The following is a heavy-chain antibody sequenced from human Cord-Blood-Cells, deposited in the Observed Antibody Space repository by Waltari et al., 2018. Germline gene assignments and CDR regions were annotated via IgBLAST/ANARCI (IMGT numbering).Heavy chain of an antibody. CDR2: INHNGST. J-gene: IGHJ4*02. D-gene: IGHD3-9*01. V-gene: IGHV4-34*01. CDR1: GGSFSGYY. Sequence: QVQLQQWGAGLLKPSETLSLTCAVYGGSFSGYYWSWIRQPPGKGLEWIGEINHNGSTNYNPSLKGRVTISVDTSKNQFSLKLSSVTAADTAVYYCARGLRGLRYFDWLLPEYYFDYWGQGTLVTVSS. CDR3: ARGLRGLRYFDWLLPEYYFDY.